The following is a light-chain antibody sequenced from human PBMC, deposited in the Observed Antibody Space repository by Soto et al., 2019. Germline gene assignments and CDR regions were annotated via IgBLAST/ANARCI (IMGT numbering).Light chain of an antibody. CDR3: QHSGTSAL. Sequence: EIVLTQSPGTLSLSPGERATLSCRASQSVSDMYLAWYQQKPGQAPRLLIYASNRATGIPDRFSGSGSGTDFTLTISRLEPDDFAVYYCQHSGTSALFGPGTKVEIK. CDR1: QSVSDMY. CDR2: AS. V-gene: IGKV3-20*01. J-gene: IGKJ3*01.